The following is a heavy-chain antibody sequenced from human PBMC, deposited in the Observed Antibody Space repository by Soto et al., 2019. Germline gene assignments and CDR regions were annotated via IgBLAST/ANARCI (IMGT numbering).Heavy chain of an antibody. CDR3: VSARGGYGYYY. CDR2: IYNGGGP. Sequence: LSQTLSLTSSVSADSLRTYYWSLCRQSPGKGLEWLGYIYNGGGPKYNPSLQSRVTVSVDKSKNQFFLRLTSVTAADSAVYYCVSARGGYGYYY. V-gene: IGHV4-59*01. CDR1: ADSLRTYY. J-gene: IGHJ6*01. D-gene: IGHD3-16*01.